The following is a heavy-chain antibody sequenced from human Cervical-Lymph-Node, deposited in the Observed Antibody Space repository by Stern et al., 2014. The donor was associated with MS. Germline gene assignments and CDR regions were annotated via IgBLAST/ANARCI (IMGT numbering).Heavy chain of an antibody. Sequence: QVQLQESGPGLVKPSETLSLTCTVSGGSISSYYWSWIRQPPGTGLAWIGHIYYSGTTNYNPSLKSRVTISVDTSKNQFSLKLSSVTAADTAVYYCARGATQAFDPWGQGTLVTVSS. CDR3: ARGATQAFDP. CDR1: GGSISSYY. V-gene: IGHV4-59*01. CDR2: IYYSGTT. J-gene: IGHJ5*02.